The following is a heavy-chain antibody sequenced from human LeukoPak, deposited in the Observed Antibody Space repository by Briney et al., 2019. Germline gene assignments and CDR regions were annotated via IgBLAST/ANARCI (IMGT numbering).Heavy chain of an antibody. CDR1: GFTFSSYA. D-gene: IGHD7-27*01. V-gene: IGHV3-7*01. J-gene: IGHJ3*02. Sequence: GGSLRLSCAASGFTFSSYAMSWVRQAPGKGLEWVANIKQDGSEKYYVDSVKGRFTISRDNAKNSLYLQMNSLRAEDTAVYYCAEANWGPSGAFDIWGQGTMVTVSS. CDR3: AEANWGPSGAFDI. CDR2: IKQDGSEK.